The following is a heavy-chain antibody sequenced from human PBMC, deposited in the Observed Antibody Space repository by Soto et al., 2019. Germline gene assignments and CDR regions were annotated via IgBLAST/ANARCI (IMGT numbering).Heavy chain of an antibody. Sequence: QVQLVQSGAEVKKPGASVKVSCRASGYNFTNSAISWVRQAPGQGLEWMGWISAYNDNTNYAQNLQGRLTLTTDTSTSTAYMELRRLRSDDTAVYYCARDPQVRGITITGVDYWGQGTLVTVSS. J-gene: IGHJ4*02. CDR2: ISAYNDNT. V-gene: IGHV1-18*01. CDR3: ARDPQVRGITITGVDY. D-gene: IGHD3-10*01. CDR1: GYNFTNSA.